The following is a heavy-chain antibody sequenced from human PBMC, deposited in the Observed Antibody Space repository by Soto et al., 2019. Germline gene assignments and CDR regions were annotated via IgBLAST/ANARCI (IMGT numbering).Heavy chain of an antibody. J-gene: IGHJ2*01. CDR3: ARDQISIFDVIGSGWYFDL. D-gene: IGHD3-3*01. CDR2: ISSSSSFI. V-gene: IGHV3-21*04. Sequence: EVQLVESGGGLVKPGGSLRLSCTASGFTFSNSSMNWVRQAPGKGLEWLSSISSSSSFIYSADSVKGRFTISRDNAKNSVYLQMDSLGAEDTAIYSGARDQISIFDVIGSGWYFDLWGRGTLVTVSS. CDR1: GFTFSNSS.